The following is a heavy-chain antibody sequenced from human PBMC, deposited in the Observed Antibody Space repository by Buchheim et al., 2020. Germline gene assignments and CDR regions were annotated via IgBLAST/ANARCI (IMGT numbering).Heavy chain of an antibody. V-gene: IGHV4-34*01. Sequence: QVQLQQWGAGLLKPSETLSLTCAVYGGSFSGYYWSWIRQPPGQGLEWIGEINHPGSTNYNPSLKSRVTISVDTSKNQFSLKLSSVTAADTAVYYCARGALWIAAAGFDYWGQGTL. J-gene: IGHJ4*02. CDR3: ARGALWIAAAGFDY. CDR2: INHPGST. D-gene: IGHD6-13*01. CDR1: GGSFSGYY.